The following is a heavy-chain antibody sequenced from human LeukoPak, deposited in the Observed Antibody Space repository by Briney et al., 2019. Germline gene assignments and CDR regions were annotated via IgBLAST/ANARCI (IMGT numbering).Heavy chain of an antibody. CDR1: GGSISSYY. CDR2: IYYSRST. Sequence: PSETLSLTCTVSGGSISSYYWSWIREPPGKGLGWIGDIYYSRSTNYNPSLKSRVTLSVDTSQNEFSLKLSSVTAADTAVYYCARGTVTYSDYYGMDVWGQGTTVTVSS. V-gene: IGHV4-59*08. D-gene: IGHD4-17*01. J-gene: IGHJ6*02. CDR3: ARGTVTYSDYYGMDV.